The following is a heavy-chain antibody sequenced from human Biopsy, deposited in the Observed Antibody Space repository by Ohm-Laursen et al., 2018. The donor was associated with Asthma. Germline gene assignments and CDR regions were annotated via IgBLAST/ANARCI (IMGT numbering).Heavy chain of an antibody. CDR1: GGSINSSTW. J-gene: IGHJ4*02. Sequence: TLSLTCTVSGGSINSSTWWSWVRQPPGKGLEWIGEFFHTGSTNYSPSLKSRVTISVDKSKNQFSLKLSSVTAADTAVYYCARAQGYYDSRGYYRSFDYWGQGTLVTVSS. D-gene: IGHD3-22*01. V-gene: IGHV4-4*02. CDR3: ARAQGYYDSRGYYRSFDY. CDR2: FFHTGST.